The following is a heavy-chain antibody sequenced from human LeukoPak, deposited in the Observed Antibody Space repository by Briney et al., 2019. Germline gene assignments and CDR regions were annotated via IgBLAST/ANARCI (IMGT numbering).Heavy chain of an antibody. CDR1: GGSINSYY. CDR2: IHYTGST. V-gene: IGHV4-59*01. CDR3: ARERESRAWWEY. Sequence: SETLSLTCTVSGGSINSYYWAWIRQPPGKGLEWIGYIHYTGSTNYNPSLKSRVTISVDTSKNQLSLKLNSVITADTAVYYCARERESRAWWEYWGQGTLVTVSS. D-gene: IGHD1-26*01. J-gene: IGHJ4*02.